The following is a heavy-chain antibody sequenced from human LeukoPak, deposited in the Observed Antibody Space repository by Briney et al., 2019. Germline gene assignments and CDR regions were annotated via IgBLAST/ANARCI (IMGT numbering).Heavy chain of an antibody. D-gene: IGHD1-26*01. Sequence: GGSLRLSCAASGFTFSNNAMSWVRQAPGKGLEWASATSTSGGSAYYADSVKGRFTISRDNSKNTLYLQMDSLRADDTAVYYCARYSGSYYYPPAWDLWGQGTLATVSS. CDR3: ARYSGSYYYPPAWDL. V-gene: IGHV3-23*01. J-gene: IGHJ4*02. CDR1: GFTFSNNA. CDR2: TSTSGGSA.